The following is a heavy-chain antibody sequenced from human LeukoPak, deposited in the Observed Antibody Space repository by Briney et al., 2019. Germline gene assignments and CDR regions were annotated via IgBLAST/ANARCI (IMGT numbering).Heavy chain of an antibody. D-gene: IGHD6-19*01. CDR3: ARVAPLTYSGGWYYFDY. J-gene: IGHJ4*02. CDR2: IYATGSN. CDR1: DDSFSIYY. Sequence: PSETLSLTCTVSDDSFSIYYWSWIRQPAGKGLEWIGRIYATGSNDYSPSLKSRVTMSVDTSKSQFSLKLSSVTAADTAVYFCARVAPLTYSGGWYYFDYWGQGSLVTVSS. V-gene: IGHV4-4*07.